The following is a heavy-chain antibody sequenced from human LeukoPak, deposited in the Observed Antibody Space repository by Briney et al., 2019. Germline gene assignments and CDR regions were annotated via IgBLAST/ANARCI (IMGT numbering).Heavy chain of an antibody. Sequence: GGSLRLSCAASGFTFRSYAMSWVRQAPGKGLEWVSAISSGGSAYYADSVKGRFTISRDNSKNTVYLQMNSLRAEDTAVYYCAKESGLSGTYYRAFDYWGQGTLVTVSS. CDR1: GFTFRSYA. D-gene: IGHD1-26*01. CDR3: AKESGLSGTYYRAFDY. CDR2: ISSGGSA. J-gene: IGHJ4*02. V-gene: IGHV3-23*01.